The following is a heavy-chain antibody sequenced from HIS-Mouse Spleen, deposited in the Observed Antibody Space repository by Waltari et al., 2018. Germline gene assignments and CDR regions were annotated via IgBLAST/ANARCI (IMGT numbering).Heavy chain of an antibody. CDR1: GYTFTSYD. CDR3: ARGHDYSNYFDY. CDR2: MTPKGGNT. Sequence: QVQLVQSGAEVKKPGASVKVSCKASGYTFTSYDINWVRQATGQGLEWMGWMTPKGGNTGYERKFQGRFTMTRNTSISTAYMELGSLRSEDTAVYYCARGHDYSNYFDYWGQGTLVTVSS. J-gene: IGHJ4*02. D-gene: IGHD4-4*01. V-gene: IGHV1-8*01.